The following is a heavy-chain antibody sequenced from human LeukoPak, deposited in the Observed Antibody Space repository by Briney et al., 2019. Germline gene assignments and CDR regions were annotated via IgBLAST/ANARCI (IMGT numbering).Heavy chain of an antibody. CDR1: GGTFSSYA. D-gene: IGHD6-13*01. CDR3: ARGGSPSIAAAGTVLQTFDY. Sequence: SVKVSCKASGGTFSSYAISWVRQAPGQGLEWMGGVIPIFGTANYAQKFQGRVTITADESTSTAYMELSSLRSEDTAVYYCARGGSPSIAAAGTVLQTFDYWGQGTLVTVSS. CDR2: VIPIFGTA. J-gene: IGHJ4*02. V-gene: IGHV1-69*01.